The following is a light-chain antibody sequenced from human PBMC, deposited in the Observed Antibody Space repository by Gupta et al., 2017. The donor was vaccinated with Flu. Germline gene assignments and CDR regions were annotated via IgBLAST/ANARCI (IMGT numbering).Light chain of an antibody. CDR2: GKN. V-gene: IGLV1-40*01. Sequence: QSVLTQPPSVSGAPGQRVTISCTGSSPNIGAGYDVHWYQQLPGTAPKLLIFGKNNRPSGVPDRFSGSKSGTSASLAITGLQAEDEADYYCQSYDSSLSLYVFGTGTKITVL. J-gene: IGLJ1*01. CDR1: SPNIGAGYD. CDR3: QSYDSSLSLYV.